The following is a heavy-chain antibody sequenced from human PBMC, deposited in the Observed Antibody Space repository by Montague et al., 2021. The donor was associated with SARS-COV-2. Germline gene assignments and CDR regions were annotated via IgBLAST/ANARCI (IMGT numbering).Heavy chain of an antibody. CDR1: GDSISSSSYN. V-gene: IGHV4-39*01. J-gene: IGHJ4*02. Sequence: SETRSLTCTVSGDSISSSSYNWGWIRQPPGEGLEWIGSVHYSGRPYYNPSLKSRVTIYVDTSKNQLSLKLSSVTAADTAVYYCTRHVHMTWPEPSPGFDHWGQGTLVTVSS. CDR3: TRHVHMTWPEPSPGFDH. D-gene: IGHD1-1*01. CDR2: VHYSGRP.